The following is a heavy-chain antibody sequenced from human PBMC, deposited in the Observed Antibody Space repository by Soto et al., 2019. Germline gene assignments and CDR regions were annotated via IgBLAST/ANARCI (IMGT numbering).Heavy chain of an antibody. V-gene: IGHV4-31*03. D-gene: IGHD6-6*01. CDR1: GASMSSGGYY. CDR2: IYYSGST. CDR3: ARDRHNNFFDP. Sequence: QVQLQESGPGLVKPSQTLSLTCTVSGASMSSGGYYWTWIRQSPGKGLEWIGYIYYSGSTYYNPSLEXRLAXSXNTSRSQFSLTLHSVTAADTAIYYCARDRHNNFFDPWGQGTLVTVSS. J-gene: IGHJ5*02.